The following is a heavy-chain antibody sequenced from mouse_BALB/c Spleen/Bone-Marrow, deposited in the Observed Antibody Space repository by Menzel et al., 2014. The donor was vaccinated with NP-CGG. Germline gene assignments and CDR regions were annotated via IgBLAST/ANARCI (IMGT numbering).Heavy chain of an antibody. CDR3: ARYYGREGLDY. Sequence: VQLQQSGPELVKPGASVKISCKASGYAFSSSWMSWVKQRPGQGLEWIGRIYPGDGDTNYNGKFKGKATLTADKSSSTAYMQLSSLTSVDSAVYFCARYYGREGLDYWGQGTTLTVSS. CDR1: GYAFSSSW. J-gene: IGHJ2*01. V-gene: IGHV1-82*01. CDR2: IYPGDGDT. D-gene: IGHD1-1*01.